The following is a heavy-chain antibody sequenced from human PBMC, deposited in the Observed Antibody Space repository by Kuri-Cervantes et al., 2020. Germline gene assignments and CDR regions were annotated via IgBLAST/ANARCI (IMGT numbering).Heavy chain of an antibody. Sequence: ASVKVSCKASGYTFTSYGISWVRQATGQGLEWMGWMNPNSGSTGYAQKLQGRVTMTTDTSTSTAYMELRSLRSDDTAVYYCARGPYDSSGYYGYWGQGTPVTDSS. J-gene: IGHJ4*02. CDR1: GYTFTSYG. V-gene: IGHV1-18*01. CDR2: MNPNSGST. CDR3: ARGPYDSSGYYGY. D-gene: IGHD3-22*01.